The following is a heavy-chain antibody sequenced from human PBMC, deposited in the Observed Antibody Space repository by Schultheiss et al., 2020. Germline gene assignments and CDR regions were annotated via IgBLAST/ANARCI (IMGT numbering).Heavy chain of an antibody. CDR1: GFTFSSYA. Sequence: SLKISCAASGFTFSSYAMNWVRQALGKGLEWVSGISWNSGSIGYADSVKGRFTISRDNAKNSLYLKMNSLRAEDTAVYYCARVGYDFWSGPRYYYMDVWGKGTTVTVSS. CDR3: ARVGYDFWSGPRYYYMDV. CDR2: ISWNSGSI. V-gene: IGHV3-9*01. D-gene: IGHD3-3*01. J-gene: IGHJ6*03.